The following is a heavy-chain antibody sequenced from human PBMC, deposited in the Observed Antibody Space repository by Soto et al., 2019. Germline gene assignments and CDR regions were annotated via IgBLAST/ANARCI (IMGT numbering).Heavy chain of an antibody. CDR3: APLRGGGGY. D-gene: IGHD3-10*01. CDR1: GFTVSNNY. J-gene: IGHJ4*02. CDR2: IYSGGYT. Sequence: EVQLVESGGGLIQPGGSLRLSCAVSGFTVSNNYMSWVRQAPGKGLEGVSVIYSGGYTAYGDSVKGRFTISRDNSKNTLYLQMNARGPEDAAVYSGAPLRGGGGYWGQGTLVTVSS. V-gene: IGHV3-53*01.